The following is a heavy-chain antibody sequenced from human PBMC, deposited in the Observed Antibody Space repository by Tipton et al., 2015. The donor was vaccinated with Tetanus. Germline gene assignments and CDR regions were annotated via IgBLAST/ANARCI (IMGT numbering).Heavy chain of an antibody. J-gene: IGHJ4*02. CDR2: IYYTGNT. CDR1: GGSIRSGGFY. CDR3: ARRSVSARFDD. Sequence: TLSLICTVSGGSIRSGGFYWSWIRQHPVKGLEWIGYIYYTGNTYYNPSLKSRVTISVDTSKNQFSLKLSSVTAADTAVYYCARRSVSARFDDWGQGTLVTVSS. V-gene: IGHV4-31*03. D-gene: IGHD6-6*01.